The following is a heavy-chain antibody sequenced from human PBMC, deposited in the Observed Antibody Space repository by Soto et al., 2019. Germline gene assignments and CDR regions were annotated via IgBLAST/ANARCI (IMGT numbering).Heavy chain of an antibody. D-gene: IGHD6-13*01. J-gene: IGHJ4*02. V-gene: IGHV3-23*01. Sequence: EVQLLESGGGLVQPGGSLRLSCAASGVTYSSYALAWVRQAPGKGLEWVSSISGGGGDTSYADSVRGRFTISRDNSKNTLYLQMNSLRAEDAAVHYCVRSFTWYSEADYWGQGTLVTVSS. CDR1: GVTYSSYA. CDR3: VRSFTWYSEADY. CDR2: ISGGGGDT.